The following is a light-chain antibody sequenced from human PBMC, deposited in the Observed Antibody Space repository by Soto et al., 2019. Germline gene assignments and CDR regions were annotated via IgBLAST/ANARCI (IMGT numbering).Light chain of an antibody. CDR2: EAF. Sequence: QSALTQPASVSGSPGQSITISCTGTSSDVGSGNVVSWYQHYPGKAPQLMIYEAFQRPSGVSSRFSGSKSGNTASLTISGLQAEGEADYYCCSHAGSDTYVFGTGTKLTVL. J-gene: IGLJ1*01. CDR3: CSHAGSDTYV. CDR1: SSDVGSGNV. V-gene: IGLV2-23*01.